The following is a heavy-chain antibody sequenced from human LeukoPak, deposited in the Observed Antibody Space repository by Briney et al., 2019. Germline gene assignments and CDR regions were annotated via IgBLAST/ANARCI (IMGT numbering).Heavy chain of an antibody. J-gene: IGHJ4*02. CDR1: GFTFNRHG. Sequence: GSLSLSCVASGFTFNRHGMHWVRQAPGKGLEWVGIIWYDGSKIYYGDSVKGRFTISRDNSKNTIYLQMNSLRAEDTALYYCARELGYYFDYWGQGTLVTVSS. V-gene: IGHV3-33*01. CDR3: ARELGYYFDY. CDR2: IWYDGSKI. D-gene: IGHD3-10*01.